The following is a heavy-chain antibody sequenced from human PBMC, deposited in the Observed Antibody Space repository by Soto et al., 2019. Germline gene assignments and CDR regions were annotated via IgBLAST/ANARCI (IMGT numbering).Heavy chain of an antibody. D-gene: IGHD5-12*01. J-gene: IGHJ4*02. V-gene: IGHV4-61*05. Sequence: SETLSLTCTVSGGSISGSSYYWGWIRQPPGKGLEWIGYIYYSGSTNYNPSLKSRVTISVDTSKNQFSLKLSSVTAADTAVYSCAKHKWLDYWGQGPLVPVSS. CDR2: IYYSGST. CDR1: GGSISGSSYY. CDR3: AKHKWLDY.